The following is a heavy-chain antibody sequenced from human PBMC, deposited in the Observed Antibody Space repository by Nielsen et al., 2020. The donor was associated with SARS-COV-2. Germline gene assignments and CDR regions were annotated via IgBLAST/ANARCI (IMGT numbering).Heavy chain of an antibody. J-gene: IGHJ6*02. CDR1: ADTFTSYD. D-gene: IGHD3-3*01. CDR3: ARAPSDYYGMDV. Sequence: ASVQVSCKASADTFTSYDINWLRQATGQRLEWMGRMSPSSGKTDYAQKFQGRVRMTRNTSINTAYMELSSLRSDDTAVYYCARAPSDYYGMDVWGQGTTVTVSS. V-gene: IGHV1-8*01. CDR2: MSPSSGKT.